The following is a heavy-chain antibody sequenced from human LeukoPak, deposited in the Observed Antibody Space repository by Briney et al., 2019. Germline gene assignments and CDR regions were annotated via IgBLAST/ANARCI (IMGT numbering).Heavy chain of an antibody. CDR3: ASAGVQLWIDY. V-gene: IGHV4-59*01. CDR1: GGSISSYY. J-gene: IGHJ4*02. D-gene: IGHD5-18*01. CDR2: IYYSGST. Sequence: PSEPLSLTCTVSGGSISSYYWSWIRQPPGKGLEWIGYIYYSGSTNYNPSLKSRVTISVDTSKNQFSLKLSSVTAADTAVYYCASAGVQLWIDYWGQGTLVTVPS.